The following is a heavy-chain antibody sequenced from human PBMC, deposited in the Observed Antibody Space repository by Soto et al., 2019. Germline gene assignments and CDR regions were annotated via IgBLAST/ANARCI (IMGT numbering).Heavy chain of an antibody. J-gene: IGHJ5*02. CDR1: GFIFSSYP. V-gene: IGHV3-30-3*01. CDR3: TRADVTLTLSVFVP. D-gene: IGHD3-16*01. CDR2: ISDDGNTK. Sequence: QVQLVESGGGVVQPGRSLRLSCAASGFIFSSYPMHWVRQAPGKGLEWVAVISDDGNTKYYADSVKGRFTISRDKAKNTMYLQMNSLSAEDTAVYYCTRADVTLTLSVFVPWGQGTLVTVSS.